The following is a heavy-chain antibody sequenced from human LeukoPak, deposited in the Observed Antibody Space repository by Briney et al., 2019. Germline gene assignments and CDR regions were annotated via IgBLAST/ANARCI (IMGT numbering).Heavy chain of an antibody. V-gene: IGHV3-30*14. Sequence: GGSLRLSCAASGFTFSSYAMHWVRQAPGKGLEWVAVISYDGSNKYYADSVKGRFTISRDNSKNTLYLQMNSLRVEDTAVYYCAATTGVTVTLSYYYYYYGMDVWGQGTTVTVSS. D-gene: IGHD4-11*01. CDR3: AATTGVTVTLSYYYYYYGMDV. J-gene: IGHJ6*02. CDR2: ISYDGSNK. CDR1: GFTFSSYA.